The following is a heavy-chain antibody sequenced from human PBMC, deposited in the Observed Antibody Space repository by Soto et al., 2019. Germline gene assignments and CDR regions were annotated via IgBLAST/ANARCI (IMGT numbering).Heavy chain of an antibody. J-gene: IGHJ4*02. D-gene: IGHD3-22*01. CDR3: ATGDYYDSSGYWDTVLDY. Sequence: PVGSLRLSCAASGFTFSSYSMNWVRQAPGKGLEWVSSISSSSSYIYYADSVKGRFTISRDNAKNSLYLQMNSLRAEDTAVYYCATGDYYDSSGYWDTVLDYWGQGTLVTVS. V-gene: IGHV3-21*01. CDR2: ISSSSSYI. CDR1: GFTFSSYS.